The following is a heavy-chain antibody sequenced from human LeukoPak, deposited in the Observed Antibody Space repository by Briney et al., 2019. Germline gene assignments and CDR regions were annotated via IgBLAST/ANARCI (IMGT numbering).Heavy chain of an antibody. J-gene: IGHJ4*02. D-gene: IGHD5-24*01. Sequence: GGSLRLSCTASGFTFSTYAMTWVRQAPGKGLGWVSTITGSGDSTYYIDSVKGRFTISRVNSKNTLYLQMNSLRAEDTAVYYCAKYAKRGLDYWGQGTLVTVSS. CDR3: AKYAKRGLDY. V-gene: IGHV3-23*01. CDR1: GFTFSTYA. CDR2: ITGSGDST.